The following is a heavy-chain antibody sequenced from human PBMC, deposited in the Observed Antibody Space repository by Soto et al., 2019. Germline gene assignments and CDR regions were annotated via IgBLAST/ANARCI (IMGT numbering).Heavy chain of an antibody. CDR2: IHYSGST. CDR3: ARGFVETAMAFDY. Sequence: QVQLQESGPGLVKPSQTLSLACSVSGASINSGGYFWSWIRQLPGKGLEWIGYIHYSGSTYYNPQLKSRVVMSMDTSKNDFSLKLSSVTAADTAVFYCARGFVETAMAFDYWGQGALVTVSS. D-gene: IGHD5-18*01. V-gene: IGHV4-31*03. J-gene: IGHJ4*02. CDR1: GASINSGGYF.